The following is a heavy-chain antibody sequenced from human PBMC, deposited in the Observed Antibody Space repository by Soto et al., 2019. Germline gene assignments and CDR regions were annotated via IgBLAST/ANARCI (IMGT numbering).Heavy chain of an antibody. CDR1: GFTFSNYA. J-gene: IGHJ3*01. CDR3: VREGSGWYSRGSFDF. CDR2: ISGSGGGA. D-gene: IGHD6-19*01. Sequence: TGGSLRLSCAVSGFTFSNYAMNWVRQAPGKGLEWVSVISGSGGGAYYADSVQGRFTISRDNSKNTVYLQMNSLRAEDTAIYYCVREGSGWYSRGSFDFWGRGTMVTVSS. V-gene: IGHV3-23*01.